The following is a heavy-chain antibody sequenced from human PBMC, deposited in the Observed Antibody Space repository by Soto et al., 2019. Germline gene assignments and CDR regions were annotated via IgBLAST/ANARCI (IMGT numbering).Heavy chain of an antibody. V-gene: IGHV3-74*01. CDR2: INSDGNST. CDR3: AKLGVTTPFDY. CDR1: GFTFSKNW. D-gene: IGHD3-22*01. J-gene: IGHJ4*02. Sequence: EVQLVESGGGLVQPGGSLRLSCVTSGFTFSKNWMHWVLQAPGKGLVWVSRINSDGNSTSYADSVKGRFTISRDNAKNTLYLQMNSLRAEDTALYYCAKLGVTTPFDYWGQGTLVTVSS.